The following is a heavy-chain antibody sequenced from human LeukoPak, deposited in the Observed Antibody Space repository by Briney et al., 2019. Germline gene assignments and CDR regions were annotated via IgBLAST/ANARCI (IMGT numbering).Heavy chain of an antibody. J-gene: IGHJ4*02. CDR1: GYTFTSYG. D-gene: IGHD3-22*01. CDR3: AKDSTWFIDYYDSSGYSRPYFDY. Sequence: ASVKVSCKASGYTFTSYGISWVRQAPGQGLEWMGWISAYNGNTNYAQKLQGRVTMTTDTSTSTAYMELRSLRSDDTAVYYCAKDSTWFIDYYDSSGYSRPYFDYWGQGTLVTVSS. V-gene: IGHV1-18*01. CDR2: ISAYNGNT.